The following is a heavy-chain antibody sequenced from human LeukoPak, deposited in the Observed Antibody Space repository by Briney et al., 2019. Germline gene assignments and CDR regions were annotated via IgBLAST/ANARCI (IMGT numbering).Heavy chain of an antibody. D-gene: IGHD3-9*01. CDR2: INHSGST. CDR1: GGSFSGYY. J-gene: IGHJ3*02. V-gene: IGHV4-34*01. Sequence: SETLSLTCAVYGGSFSGYYWSWIRQPPGKGLEWIGEINHSGSTNYNPSLKSRVTISVDTSKNQFSLKLSSVTAADTAVYYCARDHYDILTGPPDDAFDIWGQGTMVTVSS. CDR3: ARDHYDILTGPPDDAFDI.